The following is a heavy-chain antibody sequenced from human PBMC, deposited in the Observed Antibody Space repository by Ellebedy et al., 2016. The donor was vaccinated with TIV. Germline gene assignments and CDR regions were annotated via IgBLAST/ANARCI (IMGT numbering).Heavy chain of an antibody. Sequence: GSLRLXXTVSGGTFSSSGYHWGWIRKPPGKGLEWIGSITYSGSTNYSPSLQSRVTISEDTSKNQFSLNVRSVTAADTAVYYCARQRRTAISTSWLIDYWGQGTLVTVSS. CDR2: ITYSGST. CDR3: ARQRRTAISTSWLIDY. J-gene: IGHJ4*02. CDR1: GGTFSSSGYH. D-gene: IGHD2-2*01. V-gene: IGHV4-39*01.